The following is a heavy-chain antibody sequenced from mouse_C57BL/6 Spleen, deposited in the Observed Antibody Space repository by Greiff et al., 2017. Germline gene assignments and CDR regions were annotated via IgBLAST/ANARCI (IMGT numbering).Heavy chain of an antibody. V-gene: IGHV5-9-1*02. CDR3: TRETYYSNLDY. D-gene: IGHD2-5*01. CDR1: GFTFSSYA. J-gene: IGHJ2*01. CDR2: ICSGGDYI. Sequence: EVKVVESGEGLVKPGGSLKLSCAASGFTFSSYAMSWVRQTPEKGLEWVAYICSGGDYIYYADTVKGRFTISRDNARNTLYLQMSSLKSEDTAMYYCTRETYYSNLDYWGQGTTLTVSS.